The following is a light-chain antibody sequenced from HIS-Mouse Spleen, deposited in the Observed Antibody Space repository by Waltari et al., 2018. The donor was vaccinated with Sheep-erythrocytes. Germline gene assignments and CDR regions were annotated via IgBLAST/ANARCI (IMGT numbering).Light chain of an antibody. Sequence: QSALTQPRSVSASPGQSVTISCTGTSSDVGGYNYFSWYQQHPGKAPKLMIYDVSKRPSGVPDRFSGSKSGNTASLTISGLQAEDEADYYCCSYAGSYNHVFATGTKVTVL. CDR3: CSYAGSYNHV. V-gene: IGLV2-11*01. CDR1: SSDVGGYNY. CDR2: DVS. J-gene: IGLJ1*01.